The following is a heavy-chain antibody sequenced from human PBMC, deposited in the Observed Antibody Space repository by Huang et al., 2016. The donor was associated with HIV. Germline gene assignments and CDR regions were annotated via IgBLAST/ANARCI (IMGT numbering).Heavy chain of an antibody. Sequence: EVQLVESGGGLVKPGGSLRLSCAASGFTFSSYSMNGVRQATGKVLEWFSAISSSISNIYYADSVKGRSTISGDNAKNSLYLQMNSRRAEDTAVYYCARVGGVAAGTFGTFDIWGQGTMVTVSS. CDR2: ISSSISNI. CDR1: GFTFSSYS. CDR3: ARVGGVAAGTFGTFDI. V-gene: IGHV3-21*01. J-gene: IGHJ3*02. D-gene: IGHD6-19*01.